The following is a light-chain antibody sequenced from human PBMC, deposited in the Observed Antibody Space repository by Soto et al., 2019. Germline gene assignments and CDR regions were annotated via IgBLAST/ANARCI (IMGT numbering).Light chain of an antibody. Sequence: QSVLTQPPSASGAPRQTVSISCSGRRSNIGTNDVYWYQQLPGTAPKLLIYRSIQRPSGVPERFSGAKSGTSASLSISGLRSEDEADYYCAAWDDSFVVFGGGTKVTVL. CDR1: RSNIGTND. CDR2: RSI. V-gene: IGLV1-47*01. J-gene: IGLJ2*01. CDR3: AAWDDSFVV.